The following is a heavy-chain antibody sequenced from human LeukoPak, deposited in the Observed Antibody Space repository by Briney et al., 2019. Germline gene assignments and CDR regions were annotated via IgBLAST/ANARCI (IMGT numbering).Heavy chain of an antibody. V-gene: IGHV3-64*01. CDR1: GFTFSSYA. J-gene: IGHJ4*02. D-gene: IGHD1-26*01. CDR3: ARDYGIGYSGTYYFDY. Sequence: GGSLRLSCAASGFTFSSYAMHWVRQAPGKGLEYVSAISSNGGSTYYANSVKGRFTISRDNSKNTLYLQMDSLRAEDMAVYYCARDYGIGYSGTYYFDYWGQGTLVTVSS. CDR2: ISSNGGST.